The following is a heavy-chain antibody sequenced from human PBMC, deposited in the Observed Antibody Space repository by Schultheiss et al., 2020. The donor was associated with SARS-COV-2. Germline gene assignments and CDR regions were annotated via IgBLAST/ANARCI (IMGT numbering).Heavy chain of an antibody. J-gene: IGHJ4*02. V-gene: IGHV4-38-2*02. CDR3: ARGDWDQLGY. CDR2: IYHSGST. D-gene: IGHD2-21*02. Sequence: TLSLTCTVSGYSISSGYYWSWIRQPPGKGLEWIGYIYHSGSTYYNPSLKSRVTISVDTSKNQFSLKLSSVTAADTAVYYCARGDWDQLGYWGQGTLVTVSS. CDR1: GYSISSGYY.